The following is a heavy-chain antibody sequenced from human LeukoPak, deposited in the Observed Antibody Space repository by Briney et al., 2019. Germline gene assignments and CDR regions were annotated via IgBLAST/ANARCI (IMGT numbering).Heavy chain of an antibody. V-gene: IGHV4-59*01. CDR2: IYYSGST. CDR3: AREVAYSGSYGGMDV. CDR1: GGSISNYY. D-gene: IGHD1-26*01. Sequence: PSETLSLTCTVSGGSISNYYWSWIRQPPGKGLEWIGYIYYSGSTNYNPSLKSRVTISVDTSKNQFSLKLSSVTAADTAVYYCAREVAYSGSYGGMDVWGQGTTVTVSS. J-gene: IGHJ6*02.